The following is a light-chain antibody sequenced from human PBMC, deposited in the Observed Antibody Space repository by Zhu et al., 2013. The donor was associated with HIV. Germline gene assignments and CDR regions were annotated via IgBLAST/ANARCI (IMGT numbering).Light chain of an antibody. CDR3: QHYGSWPQFT. Sequence: IQLTQSPSSLSASVGDRVTITCRASQSISSWLAWYQQKPGKAPKLLIYDASSLESGVPSRFSGSGSGTDFTLTISSLEPEDFAVYYCQHYGSWPQFTFGPGTKVDFK. CDR2: DAS. CDR1: QSISSW. V-gene: IGKV1-5*01. J-gene: IGKJ3*01.